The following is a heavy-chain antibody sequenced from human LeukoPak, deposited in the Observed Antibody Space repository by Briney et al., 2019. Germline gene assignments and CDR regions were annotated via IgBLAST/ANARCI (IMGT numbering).Heavy chain of an antibody. CDR1: GFTFSSYW. J-gene: IGHJ4*02. CDR3: ARDPDPGTADY. D-gene: IGHD1-14*01. Sequence: GGSLCLSCAASGFTFSSYWMSWVRQAPGKGLEWVANIKEDGSAKYYVDSVKGRFTISRDNAKNSLYLQMRSLRAEDTAVYYCARDPDPGTADYWGQGTLVTVSS. CDR2: IKEDGSAK. V-gene: IGHV3-7*01.